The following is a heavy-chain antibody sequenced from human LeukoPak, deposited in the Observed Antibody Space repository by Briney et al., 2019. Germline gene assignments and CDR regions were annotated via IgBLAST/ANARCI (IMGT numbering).Heavy chain of an antibody. D-gene: IGHD5-12*01. CDR1: GGSISSYY. CDR2: IYYSGST. V-gene: IGHV4-59*01. CDR3: ARVRDSGYDYFDY. Sequence: SETLSLTCTVSGGSISSYYWSWIRQPPGKGPEWIGYIYYSGSTNYNPSLKSRVTISVDTSKNQFSLKLSSVTAADTAVYYCARVRDSGYDYFDYWGQGTLVTVSS. J-gene: IGHJ4*02.